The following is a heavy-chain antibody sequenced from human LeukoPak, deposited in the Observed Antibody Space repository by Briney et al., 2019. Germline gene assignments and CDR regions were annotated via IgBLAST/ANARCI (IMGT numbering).Heavy chain of an antibody. CDR3: ARDSPPFAQWLLPGY. Sequence: ASVKVSCKASGYTFTTYGISWVRQAPGQGLEWMGWISAYNGNTNYAENFQGRVTMTTDTSTTTAYMELWSLRSDDTAVYYCARDSPPFAQWLLPGYWGQGTLVTVSS. D-gene: IGHD6-19*01. V-gene: IGHV1-18*01. CDR1: GYTFTTYG. CDR2: ISAYNGNT. J-gene: IGHJ4*02.